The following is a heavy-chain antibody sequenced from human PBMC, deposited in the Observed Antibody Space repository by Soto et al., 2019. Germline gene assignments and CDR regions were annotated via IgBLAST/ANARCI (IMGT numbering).Heavy chain of an antibody. V-gene: IGHV1-24*01. D-gene: IGHD6-13*01. J-gene: IGHJ4*02. Sequence: ASVKVSCKVSGYTLTELSMHWVRQAPGKGLEWMGGFDPEDGETIYAQKFQGRVTMTEDTSTDTAYMELSSLRSEDTAVYYCVKVAYSRYYFDYWGQGTLVTVSS. CDR3: VKVAYSRYYFDY. CDR1: GYTLTELS. CDR2: FDPEDGET.